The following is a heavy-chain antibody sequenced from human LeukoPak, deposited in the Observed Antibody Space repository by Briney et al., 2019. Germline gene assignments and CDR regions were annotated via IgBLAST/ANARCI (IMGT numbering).Heavy chain of an antibody. V-gene: IGHV1-2*02. Sequence: GASVKVSCKASGYTFTGYYMHWVRQAPGQGLEWMGWINPNSGGTNYAQKFQGRVTMTRDTSKSQFSLKLSSVTAADTAVYYCAREGGGNLVLRFLEWSPNYYYYYMDVWGKGTTVTVSS. CDR1: GYTFTGYY. J-gene: IGHJ6*03. CDR2: INPNSGGT. D-gene: IGHD3-3*01. CDR3: AREGGGNLVLRFLEWSPNYYYYYMDV.